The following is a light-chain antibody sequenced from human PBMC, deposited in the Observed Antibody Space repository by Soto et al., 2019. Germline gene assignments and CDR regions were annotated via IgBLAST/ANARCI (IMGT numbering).Light chain of an antibody. CDR3: QQRSNWPDA. Sequence: IVLTQSPATLSLSPGERATLSCRASQSLINFVAWYQHTHGKTPRLLIYDASKRDTGIPTRFSGSGSGTDCTLPLSRLQPEDFEVYYCQQRSNWPDAFGQGARLEIK. V-gene: IGKV3-11*01. J-gene: IGKJ5*01. CDR1: QSLINF. CDR2: DAS.